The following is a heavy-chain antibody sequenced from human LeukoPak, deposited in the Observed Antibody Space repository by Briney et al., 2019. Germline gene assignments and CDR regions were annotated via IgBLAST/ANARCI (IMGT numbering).Heavy chain of an antibody. CDR1: GGSISSSSYY. CDR3: ARRSTSNLAFDY. D-gene: IGHD2-2*01. J-gene: IGHJ4*02. CDR2: IYYSGST. V-gene: IGHV4-39*01. Sequence: PSETLSLTCTVSGGSISSSSYYWGWIRQPPGKGLEWIGSIYYSGSTYYNPSLKRRVTISVDTSKNQFSLKLSSVTAADTAVYYCARRSTSNLAFDYWGQGTLVTVSS.